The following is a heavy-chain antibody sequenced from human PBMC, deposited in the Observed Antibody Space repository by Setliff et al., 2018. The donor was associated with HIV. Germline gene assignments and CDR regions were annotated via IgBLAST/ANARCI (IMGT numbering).Heavy chain of an antibody. Sequence: SVKVSCKASGGTFSSYAITWVRQAPGQGLEWMGGIIPIFNTANYAQNFQGRVTITADESTSTAYMELSSLRSEDTAVYYCATDGIGGWLRPMPDYWGQGTQVTVSS. CDR3: ATDGIGGWLRPMPDY. J-gene: IGHJ4*02. D-gene: IGHD5-12*01. V-gene: IGHV1-69*13. CDR1: GGTFSSYA. CDR2: IIPIFNTA.